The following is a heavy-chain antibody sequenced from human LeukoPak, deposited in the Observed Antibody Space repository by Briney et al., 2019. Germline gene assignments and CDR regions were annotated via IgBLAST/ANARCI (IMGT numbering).Heavy chain of an antibody. CDR3: AKGSGYSYGLADPYYFDY. D-gene: IGHD5-18*01. CDR1: GFTFSSYA. J-gene: IGHJ4*02. CDR2: ISGSGGST. Sequence: GGSLRLSCAASGFTFSSYAMSWVRQAPGKGPEWVSAISGSGGSTYYADSVKGRFTISRDNSKNTLYLQMNSLRAEDTAVYYCAKGSGYSYGLADPYYFDYWGQGTLVTVSS. V-gene: IGHV3-23*01.